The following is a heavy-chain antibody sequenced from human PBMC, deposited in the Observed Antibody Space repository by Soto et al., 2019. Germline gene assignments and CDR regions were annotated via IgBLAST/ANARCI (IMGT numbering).Heavy chain of an antibody. V-gene: IGHV4-4*02. CDR3: ARELGTSMIFNWFDP. Sequence: SETLSLTCTVSGGSISSNNWWSWVRQPPGKGLEWIGQIFHSGRTNYNPSLKSRVALSVDKSKNQFSLILTSVTAADTAMYYCARELGTSMIFNWFDPWGHGTLVTVSS. J-gene: IGHJ5*02. CDR2: IFHSGRT. D-gene: IGHD3-16*01. CDR1: GGSISSNNW.